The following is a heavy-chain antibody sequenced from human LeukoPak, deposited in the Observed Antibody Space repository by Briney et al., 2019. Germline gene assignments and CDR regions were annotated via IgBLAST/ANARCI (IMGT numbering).Heavy chain of an antibody. V-gene: IGHV4-59*01. J-gene: IGHJ6*02. CDR2: IYDSGST. D-gene: IGHD1-1*01. CDR1: GGSISSYY. CDR3: ARVGGTNYYYYGMDV. Sequence: PSQTLSLTCTVSGGSISSYYWSWIRQPPGKGLEWIGYIYDSGSTNYNPSLKSRVTISVDTSKNQFSLKLSSVTAADTAVYYCARVGGTNYYYYGMDVWGQGTTVTVSS.